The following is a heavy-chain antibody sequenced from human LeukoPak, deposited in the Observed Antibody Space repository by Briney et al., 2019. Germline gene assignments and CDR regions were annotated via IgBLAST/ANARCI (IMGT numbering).Heavy chain of an antibody. CDR1: GFTFSIYW. V-gene: IGHV3-30-3*01. D-gene: IGHD5-24*01. J-gene: IGHJ4*02. CDR2: ISYDGSNK. CDR3: ASQDGNYLDY. Sequence: GGSLRLSCAASGFTFSIYWMNWVRQTPGKGLEWVAVISYDGSNKYYADSVKGRFTISRDNSKNTLFLQMNSLRTEDTAVYYCASQDGNYLDYWGQGTLVTVSS.